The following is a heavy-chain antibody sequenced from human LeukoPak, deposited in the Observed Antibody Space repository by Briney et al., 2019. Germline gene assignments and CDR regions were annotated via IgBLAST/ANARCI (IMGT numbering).Heavy chain of an antibody. J-gene: IGHJ5*02. Sequence: SVKVSCKTSGGTLSNYPVSWVRQAPGQGVEWMGGIMPIFGTAHYAEKFQATVTITADESTSTVFMELRSLKSEDTAVYYCARGPEIEVAGTTFGEYKWFHPWGQGTLVTVTS. D-gene: IGHD6-19*01. CDR3: ARGPEIEVAGTTFGEYKWFHP. V-gene: IGHV1-69*01. CDR2: IMPIFGTA. CDR1: GGTLSNYP.